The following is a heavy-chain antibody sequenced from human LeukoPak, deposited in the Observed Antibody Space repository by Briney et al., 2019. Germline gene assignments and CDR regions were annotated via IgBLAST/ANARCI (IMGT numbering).Heavy chain of an antibody. Sequence: PGGSLRLSCAASGFTFSSYEMNWVRQAPGKGLEWVSYISSSGSTIYYADSVKGRFTISRDNAKNSLYLHMHSLSAEDTAVYYCARAGYDRSGQLEFDYCGQGPLVTVSS. CDR3: ARAGYDRSGQLEFDY. CDR1: GFTFSSYE. CDR2: ISSSGSTI. V-gene: IGHV3-48*03. J-gene: IGHJ4*02. D-gene: IGHD3-22*01.